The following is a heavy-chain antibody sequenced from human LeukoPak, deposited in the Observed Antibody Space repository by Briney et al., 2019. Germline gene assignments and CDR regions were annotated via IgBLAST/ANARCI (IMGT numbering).Heavy chain of an antibody. J-gene: IGHJ4*02. CDR3: ARTDYGGNSWLDY. CDR2: IYYSGST. Sequence: PSETLSLTCTVSGGSISSSSYYWGWIRQPPGKGLEWIGSIYYSGSTYYNPSLKSRVTISVDTSKNQFSLKLSSVTAADTAVYYCARTDYGGNSWLDYWGQGTLVTVSS. D-gene: IGHD4-23*01. V-gene: IGHV4-39*07. CDR1: GGSISSSSYY.